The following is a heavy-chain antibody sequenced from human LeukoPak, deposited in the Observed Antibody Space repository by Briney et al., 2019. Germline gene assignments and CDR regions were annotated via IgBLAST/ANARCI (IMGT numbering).Heavy chain of an antibody. D-gene: IGHD4-17*01. V-gene: IGHV4-38-2*02. CDR2: IYHSGNT. CDR1: GYSISTGYY. CDR3: ARHVANGDYARSYFDY. Sequence: PLETLSLTCTVSGYSISTGYYWGWIRQPPGKGLEWIGSIYHSGNTYYSPSLKTRVTISIDTSKNQFSLNLSSVTAADTAVYYCARHVANGDYARSYFDYWGQGTLVTVSS. J-gene: IGHJ4*02.